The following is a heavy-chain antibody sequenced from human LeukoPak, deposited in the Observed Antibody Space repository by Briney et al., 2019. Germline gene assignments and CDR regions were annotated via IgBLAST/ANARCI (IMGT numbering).Heavy chain of an antibody. V-gene: IGHV4-39*07. CDR3: ARLEITFGGVIAS. J-gene: IGHJ5*02. CDR2: IYYSGST. CDR1: GGSISSSSYY. Sequence: SETLSLTCTVSGGSISSSSYYWGWIRQPPGKGLEWIGSIYYSGSTYYNPSLKSRVTISVDTSKNQFSLKLSSVTAADTAVYYCARLEITFGGVIASWGQGTLVTVSS. D-gene: IGHD3-16*02.